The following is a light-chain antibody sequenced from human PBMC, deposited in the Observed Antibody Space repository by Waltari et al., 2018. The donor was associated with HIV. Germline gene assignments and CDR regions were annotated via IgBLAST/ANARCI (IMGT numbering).Light chain of an antibody. J-gene: IGLJ2*01. Sequence: QSALTQPASVSGSPGPSIPISCTGTSSDVGRYYLVSWYQQHPGKAPKLMIYEVSKRPSGVSNRFSGSKSGNTASLTISGLQAEDEADYYCCSYAGSSTFVVFGGGTKLTVL. V-gene: IGLV2-23*02. CDR3: CSYAGSSTFVV. CDR2: EVS. CDR1: SSDVGRYYL.